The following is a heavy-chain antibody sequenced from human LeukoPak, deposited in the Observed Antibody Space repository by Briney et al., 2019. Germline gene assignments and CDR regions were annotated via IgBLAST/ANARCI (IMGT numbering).Heavy chain of an antibody. CDR1: GFNFDESG. CDR3: AKRSTMMAFDM. V-gene: IGHV3-9*01. J-gene: IGHJ3*02. D-gene: IGHD6-13*01. Sequence: GRSLRLSCAASGFNFDESGMHWVRHVPEKGLEWVSGVSWNSAILVYTYSVRGRFTISRDNAKNSLYLQMNSLRDEDTDLYSCAKRSTMMAFDMWGQGTMVTVSS. CDR2: VSWNSAIL.